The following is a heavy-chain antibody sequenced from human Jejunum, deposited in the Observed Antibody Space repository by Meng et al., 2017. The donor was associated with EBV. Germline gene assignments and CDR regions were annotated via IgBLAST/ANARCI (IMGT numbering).Heavy chain of an antibody. V-gene: IGHV1-2*06. CDR1: GYTFTDYY. CDR3: ARPISGYTYYFDY. Sequence: QVQTVQSGTEVKESGASVKVSCKASGYTFTDYYLHWVRQAPGQGLEWMGRVNPNSGVTNYAEKFQGRVTMTRDTSISTSYMEVSRLTSDDTAVYYCARPISGYTYYFDYWGQGTLVTVSS. J-gene: IGHJ4*02. CDR2: VNPNSGVT. D-gene: IGHD5-18*01.